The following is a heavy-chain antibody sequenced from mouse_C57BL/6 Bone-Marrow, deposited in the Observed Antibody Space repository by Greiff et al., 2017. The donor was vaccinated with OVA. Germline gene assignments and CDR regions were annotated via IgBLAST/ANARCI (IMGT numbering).Heavy chain of an antibody. J-gene: IGHJ3*01. V-gene: IGHV1-64*01. Sequence: VQLQQPGAELVKPGASVKLSCTASGYTFTSYWMHWVKQRPGQGLEWIGMIHPNSGSTYYNEKFKSKDTLTVDKSSSTAYMQLSSLTSEDSAVYYCARLCDGYYVLAYWGQGTLVTVSA. CDR2: IHPNSGST. CDR1: GYTFTSYW. CDR3: ARLCDGYYVLAY. D-gene: IGHD2-3*01.